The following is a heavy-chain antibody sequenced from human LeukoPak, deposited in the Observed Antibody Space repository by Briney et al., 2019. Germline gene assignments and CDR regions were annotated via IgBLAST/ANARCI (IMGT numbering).Heavy chain of an antibody. Sequence: PGGSLRLSCAASGFTFDDYGMSWVRQGPGKGLEWVSAINWNGGSTGYADSVKGRFTISRDNAKNSLYLQMNSLRAEDTALYYCARVGSGWYAPFDYWGQGTLVTVSS. CDR2: INWNGGST. V-gene: IGHV3-20*04. CDR1: GFTFDDYG. CDR3: ARVGSGWYAPFDY. D-gene: IGHD6-19*01. J-gene: IGHJ4*02.